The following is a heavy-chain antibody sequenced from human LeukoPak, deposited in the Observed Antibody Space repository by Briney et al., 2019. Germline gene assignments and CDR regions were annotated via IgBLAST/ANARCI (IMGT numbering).Heavy chain of an antibody. CDR1: GGSISSGVYY. V-gene: IGHV4-31*03. J-gene: IGHJ4*02. CDR3: ARVVIAAAGIDY. Sequence: SETLSLTCTVSGGSISSGVYYWSWIRQHPGKGLEWIGYIYYSGSTYYNPSLKSRVTISVDTSKNQFSLKLSSVTAADTAVYYCARVVIAAAGIDYWGQGTLVTVSS. D-gene: IGHD6-13*01. CDR2: IYYSGST.